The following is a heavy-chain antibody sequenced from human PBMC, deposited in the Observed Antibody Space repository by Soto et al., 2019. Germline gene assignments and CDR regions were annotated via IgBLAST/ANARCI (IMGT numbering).Heavy chain of an antibody. V-gene: IGHV1-69*06. J-gene: IGHJ6*02. CDR1: GGTFSSYA. Sequence: SVKVSCKASGGTFSSYAISWVRQAPGHGLEWMGGIIPIFGTANYAQKFQGRVTITADNSKNTLYLQMNSLRAEDTAVYYCAKTHGSGGSCYYYGMDVWGQGTTVTVSS. CDR3: AKTHGSGGSCYYYGMDV. CDR2: IIPIFGTA. D-gene: IGHD2-15*01.